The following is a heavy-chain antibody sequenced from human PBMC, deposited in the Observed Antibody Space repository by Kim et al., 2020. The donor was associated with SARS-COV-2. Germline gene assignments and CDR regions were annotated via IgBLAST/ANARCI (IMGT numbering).Heavy chain of an antibody. D-gene: IGHD1-7*01. CDR3: ARVDPWNYESYFDY. Sequence: ASVKVSCKASGYTFTSYAMNWVRQAPGQGLEWMGWINTNTGNPTYAQGFTGRFVFSLDTSVSTAYLQISSLKAEDTAVYYCARVDPWNYESYFDYWGQGTLVTVSS. V-gene: IGHV7-4-1*02. CDR2: INTNTGNP. J-gene: IGHJ4*02. CDR1: GYTFTSYA.